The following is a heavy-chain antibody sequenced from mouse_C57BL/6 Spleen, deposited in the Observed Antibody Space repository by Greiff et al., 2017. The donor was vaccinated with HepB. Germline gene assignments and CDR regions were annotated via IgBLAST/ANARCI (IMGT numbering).Heavy chain of an antibody. V-gene: IGHV1-26*01. CDR1: GYTFTDYY. J-gene: IGHJ3*01. CDR2: INPNNGGT. D-gene: IGHD2-5*01. CDR3: ARGGYYSNTWFAD. Sequence: EVQLQQSGPELVKPGASVKISCKASGYTFTDYYMNWVKQSHGKSLEWIGDINPNNGGTSYNQKFKGKATLTVDKSSSTAYMELRSLTSEDSAVYYCARGGYYSNTWFADWGQGTLVTVSA.